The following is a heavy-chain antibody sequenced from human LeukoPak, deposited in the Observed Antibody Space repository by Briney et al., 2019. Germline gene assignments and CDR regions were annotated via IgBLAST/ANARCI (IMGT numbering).Heavy chain of an antibody. CDR3: AREGWVYYGSGSYTYYYYYMDV. Sequence: PSETLSLTCTVSGGSISSYYWSWIRQPPGKGLEWIGYIYYSGSTNYNPSLKSRVTISVDTSKNQFSLKLSSVTAADTAVYYCAREGWVYYGSGSYTYYYYYMDVWGKGTTVTISS. CDR2: IYYSGST. J-gene: IGHJ6*03. CDR1: GGSISSYY. D-gene: IGHD3-10*01. V-gene: IGHV4-59*01.